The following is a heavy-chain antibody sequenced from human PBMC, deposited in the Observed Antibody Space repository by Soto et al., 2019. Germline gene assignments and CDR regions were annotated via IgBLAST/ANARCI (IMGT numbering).Heavy chain of an antibody. CDR3: ARDQSSSWPSYYYGMDV. D-gene: IGHD6-13*01. CDR2: INPSGGST. V-gene: IGHV1-46*01. J-gene: IGHJ6*02. Sequence: QVQLVQSGAEVKKPGASVKVSCKASGYTFTSYYMHWVRQAPGQGLEWMGIINPSGGSTSYAQKFQCRVTMTRDTSTSTVYMELSSLRSEDTAVYYCARDQSSSWPSYYYGMDVWGQGTTVTVSS. CDR1: GYTFTSYY.